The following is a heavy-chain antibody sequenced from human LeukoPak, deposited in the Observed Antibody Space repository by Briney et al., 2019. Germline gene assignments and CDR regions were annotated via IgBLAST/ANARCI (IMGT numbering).Heavy chain of an antibody. D-gene: IGHD4-17*01. V-gene: IGHV1-2*02. CDR3: ARVALNTVTEHLFDP. CDR1: GYTFTGYY. J-gene: IGHJ5*01. CDR2: SNPNSGAT. Sequence: ASVKVSCKASGYTFTGYYVHWVRQAPGQGLEWMGWSNPNSGATNYAQKFQGRVTMTRDTSISTAYMDLSRLISDDTAVYHCARVALNTVTEHLFDPWGQGTLVTVSS.